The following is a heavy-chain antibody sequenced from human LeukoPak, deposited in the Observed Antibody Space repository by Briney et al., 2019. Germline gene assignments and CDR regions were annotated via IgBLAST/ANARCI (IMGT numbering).Heavy chain of an antibody. V-gene: IGHV4-59*01. D-gene: IGHD7-27*01. Sequence: SETPSLTCTVSGGSISSYYWSWIRQPPGKGLEWIGYIYYSGSTNYNPSLKSRVTISVDTSKNQFSLKLSSVTAADTAVYYCAKHAYLTGKEAFDIWGQGTMVTVSS. CDR3: AKHAYLTGKEAFDI. J-gene: IGHJ3*02. CDR2: IYYSGST. CDR1: GGSISSYY.